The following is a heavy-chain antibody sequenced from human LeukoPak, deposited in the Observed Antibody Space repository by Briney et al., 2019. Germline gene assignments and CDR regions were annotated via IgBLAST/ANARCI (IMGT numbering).Heavy chain of an antibody. CDR1: GYTFTSYG. Sequence: ASVKVSCKASGYTFTSYGISWVRQAPGQGLEWMGWISAYNGNTNYAQKLQGRVTMTTDTPTSTAYMELRSLRSDDTAVYYCARIRLTIFGVVINGFDYWGQGTLVTVSS. CDR3: ARIRLTIFGVVINGFDY. D-gene: IGHD3-3*01. V-gene: IGHV1-18*01. CDR2: ISAYNGNT. J-gene: IGHJ4*02.